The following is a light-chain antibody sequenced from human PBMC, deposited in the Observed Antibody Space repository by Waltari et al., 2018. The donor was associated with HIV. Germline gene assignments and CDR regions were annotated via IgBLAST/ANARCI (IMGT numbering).Light chain of an antibody. J-gene: IGLJ3*02. CDR1: ALPKKY. Sequence: SDELTQPPSASVSPGQTARITCSGDALPKKYAYWYQQKSGQAPVLVIYEDSKRPSVIPERVSGSSAGTMATLTINEAQVEDEADYYCYSTDSSGSRWVFGGGTKLTVL. V-gene: IGLV3-10*01. CDR2: EDS. CDR3: YSTDSSGSRWV.